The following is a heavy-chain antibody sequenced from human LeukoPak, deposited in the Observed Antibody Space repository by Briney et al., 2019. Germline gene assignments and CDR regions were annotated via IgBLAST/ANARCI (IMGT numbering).Heavy chain of an antibody. CDR2: IYYSGST. CDR3: ARLRCSGGSCYDDY. CDR1: GGSISGYH. D-gene: IGHD2-15*01. V-gene: IGHV4-59*08. J-gene: IGHJ4*02. Sequence: PSETLSLTCTVSGGSISGYHWNWIRQPPGKGLEWIGDIYYSGSTNCNPSLKSRVTISLDTSKNQFSLNLNSVTAADTAVYYCARLRCSGGSCYDDYWGQGTLVTVSS.